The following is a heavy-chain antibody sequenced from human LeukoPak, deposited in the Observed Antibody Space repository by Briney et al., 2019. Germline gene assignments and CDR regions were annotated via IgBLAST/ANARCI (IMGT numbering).Heavy chain of an antibody. D-gene: IGHD6-13*01. V-gene: IGHV3-48*03. Sequence: GGSLRLSCAASGFTFSSYGMNWVRQAPGKGLEWVSCIGSSGSTIYYADSVKGRFTISRDNAKNSLYLQMNSLRAEDTAVYYCATLTLSTSSWRNAHLDYWGQGTLVTVSS. CDR1: GFTFSSYG. CDR3: ATLTLSTSSWRNAHLDY. CDR2: IGSSGSTI. J-gene: IGHJ4*02.